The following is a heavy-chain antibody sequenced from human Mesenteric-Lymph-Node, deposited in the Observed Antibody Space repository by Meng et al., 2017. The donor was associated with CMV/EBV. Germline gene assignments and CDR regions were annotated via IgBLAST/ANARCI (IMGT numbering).Heavy chain of an antibody. Sequence: ASVKVSCKASGYTFTNYGISWVRQAPGQGLEWMGWISPYNGNTNYAQKLQDRVTMTTDTSTSTAYMELRSLRSDDTAVYYCARRGVPAAVNYFDYWGQGTLVTVSS. J-gene: IGHJ4*02. D-gene: IGHD2-2*01. CDR2: ISPYNGNT. V-gene: IGHV1-18*01. CDR3: ARRGVPAAVNYFDY. CDR1: GYTFTNYG.